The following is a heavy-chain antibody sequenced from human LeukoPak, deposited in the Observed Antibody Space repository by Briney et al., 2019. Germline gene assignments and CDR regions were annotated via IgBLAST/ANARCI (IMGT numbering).Heavy chain of an antibody. CDR1: GYSISSGYY. CDR3: ARGYYDFWSGHPWGAFDI. Sequence: PSETLSLTCAVSGYSISSGYYWGWIRQPPGKGLEWIGSIYHSGSTYYNPSLKSRVTISVDTSKNQFSLKLPSVTAADTAVYYCARGYYDFWSGHPWGAFDIWGQGTMVTVSS. V-gene: IGHV4-38-2*01. J-gene: IGHJ3*02. CDR2: IYHSGST. D-gene: IGHD3-3*01.